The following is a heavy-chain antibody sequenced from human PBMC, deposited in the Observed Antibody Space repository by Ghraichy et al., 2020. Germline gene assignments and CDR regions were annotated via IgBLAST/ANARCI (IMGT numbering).Heavy chain of an antibody. CDR1: GFTFSSYS. CDR3: AREVCSSISCYTDY. Sequence: GSLRLSCAASGFTFSSYSINWVRQAPGKGLEWVSYISSGSTRTIYYADSVKGRFTISRDNAKNSLYLQMISLRDEDTAMYYCAREVCSSISCYTDYWGQGTLVTVSS. D-gene: IGHD2-2*02. V-gene: IGHV3-48*02. J-gene: IGHJ4*02. CDR2: ISSGSTRTI.